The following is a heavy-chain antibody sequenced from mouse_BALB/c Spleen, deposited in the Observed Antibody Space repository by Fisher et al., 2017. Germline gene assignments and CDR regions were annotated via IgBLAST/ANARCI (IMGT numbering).Heavy chain of an antibody. Sequence: RFTISRDNAKNTLYLQMSSLKSEDTAMYYCARERDDYDRYFDVWGAGTTVTVSS. J-gene: IGHJ1*01. D-gene: IGHD2-4*01. CDR3: ARERDDYDRYFDV. V-gene: IGHV5-6-3*01.